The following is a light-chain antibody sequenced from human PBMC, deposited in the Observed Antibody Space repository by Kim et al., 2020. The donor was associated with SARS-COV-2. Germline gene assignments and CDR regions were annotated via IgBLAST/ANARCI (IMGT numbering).Light chain of an antibody. Sequence: ASWYQQKAGQAPLLVIFGRDNRPSGIPERFSGSDSGTTASLTITGTQAEDEADYYCCSRDSSGNHPDVVFGGGTRLTVL. J-gene: IGLJ2*01. V-gene: IGLV3-19*01. CDR3: CSRDSSGNHPDVV. CDR2: GRD.